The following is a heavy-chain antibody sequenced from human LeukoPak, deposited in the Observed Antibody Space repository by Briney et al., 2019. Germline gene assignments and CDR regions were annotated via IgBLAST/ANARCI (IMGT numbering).Heavy chain of an antibody. CDR3: ARAGRQPLRFLERSRGYFDY. CDR2: INHSGST. D-gene: IGHD3-3*01. CDR1: GGSFSGYY. J-gene: IGHJ4*02. Sequence: SETLSLTCAVYGGSFSGYYWSWIRQPPGKGLEWIGEINHSGSTNYNPSLKSRVTISVDTSKNQFSLKLSSVTAADTAVYYCARAGRQPLRFLERSRGYFDYWGQGTLVTVSS. V-gene: IGHV4-34*01.